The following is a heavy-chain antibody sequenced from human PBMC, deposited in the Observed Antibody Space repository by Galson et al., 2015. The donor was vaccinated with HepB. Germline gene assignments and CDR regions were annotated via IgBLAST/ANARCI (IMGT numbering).Heavy chain of an antibody. CDR1: GFTVSSNY. Sequence: SLRLSCAASGFTVSSNYMSWVRQAPGKGLEWVSVIYSGGSTYYADSVKGRFTISRDNSKNTLYLQMNSLKAEDTAVYYCARDRVGWLDYWGQGTLVTVSS. CDR2: IYSGGST. V-gene: IGHV3-66*02. D-gene: IGHD5-24*01. CDR3: ARDRVGWLDY. J-gene: IGHJ4*02.